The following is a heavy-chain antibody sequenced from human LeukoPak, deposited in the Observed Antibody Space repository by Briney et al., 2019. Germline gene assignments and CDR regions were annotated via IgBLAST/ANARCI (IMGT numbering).Heavy chain of an antibody. CDR3: TKQEGYYDSSSWPD. CDR1: GFTFSDYY. D-gene: IGHD3-22*01. J-gene: IGHJ4*02. V-gene: IGHV3-11*01. Sequence: PGGSLRLSCAASGFTFSDYYMSWIRQAPGKGLEWVSYISSSGSTIYYADSVKGRFTISRDNAKNSLYLQMNSLRAEDTAVYYCTKQEGYYDSSSWPDWGQGTLVTVSS. CDR2: ISSSGSTI.